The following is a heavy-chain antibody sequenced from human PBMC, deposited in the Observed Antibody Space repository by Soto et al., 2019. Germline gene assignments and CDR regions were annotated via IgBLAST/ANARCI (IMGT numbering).Heavy chain of an antibody. CDR2: ISKSSSSI. CDR3: ARDGASYSSEWYKNYGMDA. D-gene: IGHD6-19*01. CDR1: GFTFSHYS. V-gene: IGHV3-21*06. Sequence: EVQLVESGGGLVKPGGSLRLSCIGSGFTFSHYSMNWVRLAPGKGLEWVSSISKSSSSIAQAESVKGRITISRDNAKNSVYLHVSSLRAEDTGVYYCARDGASYSSEWYKNYGMDAWGQGTTVTVSS. J-gene: IGHJ6*02.